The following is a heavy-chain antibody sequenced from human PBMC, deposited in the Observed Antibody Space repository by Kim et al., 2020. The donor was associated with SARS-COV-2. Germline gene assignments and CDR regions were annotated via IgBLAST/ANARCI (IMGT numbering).Heavy chain of an antibody. V-gene: IGHV4-39*07. CDR3: ARDTVLSWYY. J-gene: IGHJ4*02. CDR2: IYYSGST. Sequence: SETLSLTCTVSGGSISSSSYYWGWIRQPPGKGLEWIGSIYYSGSTYYNPSLKSRVTISVDTSKNQFSLKLSSVTAADTAVYYCARDTVLSWYYWGQGTLVTVSS. CDR1: GGSISSSSYY. D-gene: IGHD4-17*01.